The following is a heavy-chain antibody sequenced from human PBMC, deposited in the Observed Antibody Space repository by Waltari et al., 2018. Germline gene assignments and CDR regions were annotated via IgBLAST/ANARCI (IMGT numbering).Heavy chain of an antibody. CDR2: IRYDGSNK. J-gene: IGHJ4*02. V-gene: IGHV3-30*02. D-gene: IGHD6-19*01. CDR3: AKDPNSSGDLDY. CDR1: GFPFSSYG. Sequence: QVQLVESGGGVVQPGGSLRLSCAASGFPFSSYGMHWVRQAPGKGLEWVAFIRYDGSNKYYADSVKGRFTISRDNSKNTLYLQMNSLRAEDTAVYYCAKDPNSSGDLDYWGQGTLVTVSS.